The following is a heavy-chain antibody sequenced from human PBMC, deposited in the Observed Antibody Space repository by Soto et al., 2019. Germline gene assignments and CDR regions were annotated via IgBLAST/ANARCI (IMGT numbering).Heavy chain of an antibody. J-gene: IGHJ4*02. D-gene: IGHD3-10*01. CDR1: GFTFSYYC. V-gene: IGHV3-7*01. Sequence: GGSLRLSCAAYGFTFSYYCMSWVSHTPGKGLEWVAYIKQDGSEKYYVDSVKGRFTISRDNAKNSLYLQMNSLRAEDTAVCYCARLHSGSYYLDYWGQGALVTVS. CDR3: ARLHSGSYYLDY. CDR2: IKQDGSEK.